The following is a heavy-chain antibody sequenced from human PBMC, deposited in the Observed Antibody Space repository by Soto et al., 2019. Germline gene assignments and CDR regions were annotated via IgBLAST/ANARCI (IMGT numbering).Heavy chain of an antibody. V-gene: IGHV1-69*12. D-gene: IGHD4-17*01. CDR3: ASSYGDNSGYYFDY. CDR1: GGTFSNYA. CDR2: IIPIFGAP. Sequence: QVQLVQSGAELKKPGSSVKVSCKASGGTFSNYAISWVRQAPGQGLEWVGGIIPIFGAPNYAQRFQGRVTITADDSTSTASMELSSLRSEATAVYYCASSYGDNSGYYFDYWGQGTLVTVSS. J-gene: IGHJ4*02.